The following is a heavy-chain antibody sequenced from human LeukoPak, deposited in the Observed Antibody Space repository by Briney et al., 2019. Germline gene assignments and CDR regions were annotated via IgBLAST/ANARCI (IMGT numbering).Heavy chain of an antibody. J-gene: IGHJ5*02. D-gene: IGHD3-22*01. CDR2: IIPIFGTA. CDR1: GGTFSSYA. CDR3: ARESYDSSGPTHSFDP. Sequence: GASVKVSCKASGGTFSSYAISWVRQAPGQGLEWMGGIIPIFGTANYAQKFQGRVTITTDESTSTAYMELSSLRSEDTAVYYCARESYDSSGPTHSFDPWGQGTLVTVSS. V-gene: IGHV1-69*05.